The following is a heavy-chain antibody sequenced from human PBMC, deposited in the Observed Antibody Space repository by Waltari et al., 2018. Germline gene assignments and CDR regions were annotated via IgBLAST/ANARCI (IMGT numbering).Heavy chain of an antibody. Sequence: QVQLVQSGAEVKKPGSSVKVSCKASGGTFRSYATSWVRQAPGQGLEWMGGIIPIFGTANYAQKFQGRVTITADESTSTAYMELSSLRSEDTAVYYCARVVNWGFIGPYGMDVWGQGTTVTVSS. CDR3: ARVVNWGFIGPYGMDV. V-gene: IGHV1-69*01. CDR2: IIPIFGTA. D-gene: IGHD7-27*01. CDR1: GGTFRSYA. J-gene: IGHJ6*02.